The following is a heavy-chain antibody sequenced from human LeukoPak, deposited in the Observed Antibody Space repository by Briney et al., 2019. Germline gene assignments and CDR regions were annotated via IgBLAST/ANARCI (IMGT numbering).Heavy chain of an antibody. Sequence: KTGGSLRLSCAASGFTFSSHGMNWVRQAPGKGLEWVSSISSSSNYIYYADSVKGRFTISRDNAKNSLYLQMKSLRAEDTAVYYCARGKTSQNIVTRKTYNWFDPWGQGTLVTVSS. V-gene: IGHV3-21*01. CDR1: GFTFSSHG. D-gene: IGHD2/OR15-2a*01. CDR2: ISSSSNYI. J-gene: IGHJ5*02. CDR3: ARGKTSQNIVTRKTYNWFDP.